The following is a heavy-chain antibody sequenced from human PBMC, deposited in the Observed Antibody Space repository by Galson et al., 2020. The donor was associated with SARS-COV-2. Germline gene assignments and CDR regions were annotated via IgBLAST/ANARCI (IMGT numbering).Heavy chain of an antibody. CDR3: ARDSVVTMVRGDTH. CDR2: ISGSGGST. V-gene: IGHV3-23*01. D-gene: IGHD3-10*01. CDR1: GFTFSSYA. Sequence: GGSLRLSCAVSGFTFSSYAMSWVRQAPGKGLEWVSGISGSGGSTYYADSVKGRFTISRDNSKNTLYLQMNNMRAEDTAVYYCARDSVVTMVRGDTHWGQGTLVTVSS. J-gene: IGHJ4*02.